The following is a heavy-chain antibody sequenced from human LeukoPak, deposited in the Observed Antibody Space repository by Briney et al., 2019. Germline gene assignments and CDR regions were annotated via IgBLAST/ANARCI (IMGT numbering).Heavy chain of an antibody. J-gene: IGHJ4*02. D-gene: IGHD4-17*01. CDR2: IYYSGDT. CDR3: ARSGAVTHNVFDN. Sequence: KPSETLSLTCTVPGGSINSYYWSWIRQPPGKELEWIGDIYYSGDTNYNPSLKSRVTISVDTSKNQFSLKLSSVTAPDTAVYYCARSGAVTHNVFDNWGQGTLVTVSS. CDR1: GGSINSYY. V-gene: IGHV4-59*01.